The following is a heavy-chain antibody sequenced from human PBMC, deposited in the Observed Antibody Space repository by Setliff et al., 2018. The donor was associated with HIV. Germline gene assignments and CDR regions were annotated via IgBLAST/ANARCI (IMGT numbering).Heavy chain of an antibody. CDR2: IYTTGST. D-gene: IGHD3-22*01. Sequence: KASETLSLTCTVSGGSIISGGYHWSWIRQPAGKGLEWIGHIYTTGSTNYHPSLKSRVTMSVVTSKNQFSLNLSSVTDADTAVYYRARGARYAYYYESSGYYRHFDYWGQGTLVTVSS. J-gene: IGHJ4*02. CDR3: ARGARYAYYYESSGYYRHFDY. CDR1: GGSIISGGYH. V-gene: IGHV4-61*09.